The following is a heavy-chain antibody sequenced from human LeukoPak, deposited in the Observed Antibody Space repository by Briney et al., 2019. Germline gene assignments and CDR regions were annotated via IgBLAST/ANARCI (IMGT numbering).Heavy chain of an antibody. CDR1: GGTFSSYA. V-gene: IGHV1-18*01. CDR2: ISAYNGNT. CDR3: ARAARGYYDSSGYYGY. J-gene: IGHJ4*02. Sequence: GSSVKVSCKASGGTFSSYAISWVRQAPGQGLEWMGWISAYNGNTNYAQKLQGRVTMTTDTSTSTAYMELRSLRSDDTAVYYCARAARGYYDSSGYYGYWGQGTLVTVSS. D-gene: IGHD3-22*01.